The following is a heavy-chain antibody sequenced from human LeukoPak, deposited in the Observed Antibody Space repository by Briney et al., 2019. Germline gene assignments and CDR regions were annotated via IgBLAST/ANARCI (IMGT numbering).Heavy chain of an antibody. J-gene: IGHJ4*02. CDR2: IYSGGST. Sequence: QSGGSLRLSCAASGFTVSDNYMSWVRQAPGKGLEWVSIIYSGGSTYYADSVKGRFTISRDNSKNTLYPQMNSLRVEDTAVYYCAGSRSSGGFDYWGQGTLVTASS. D-gene: IGHD6-6*01. CDR1: GFTVSDNY. CDR3: AGSRSSGGFDY. V-gene: IGHV3-53*05.